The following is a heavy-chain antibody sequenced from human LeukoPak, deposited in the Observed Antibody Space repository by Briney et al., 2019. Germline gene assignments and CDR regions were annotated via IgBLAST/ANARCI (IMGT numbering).Heavy chain of an antibody. CDR1: GYSFTSYW. Sequence: GESLKISCKGSGYSFTSYWIGWVRQMPGKGLEWMGIIYPGDSDTRYSPSFQGQVTISADKSISTAFLQWSSLKASDTAMYYCARASVGGVWYYYNMDVWGQGTTVTVSS. D-gene: IGHD3-16*01. CDR3: ARASVGGVWYYYNMDV. V-gene: IGHV5-51*01. CDR2: IYPGDSDT. J-gene: IGHJ6*02.